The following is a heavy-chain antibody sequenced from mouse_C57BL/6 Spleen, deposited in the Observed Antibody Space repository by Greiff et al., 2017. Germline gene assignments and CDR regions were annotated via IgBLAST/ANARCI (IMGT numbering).Heavy chain of an antibody. J-gene: IGHJ2*01. V-gene: IGHV1-74*01. CDR3: AIRRDYDVFDY. Sequence: QVQLQQPGAELVKPGASVKVSCKASGYTFTSYWLHWVKQRPGQGLEWLGRIHPSDSDTNYNQKFKGKATLTVDKSYSTAYLQLSSLTSDDSAVYYCAIRRDYDVFDYWGQGTTLTVSS. D-gene: IGHD2-4*01. CDR1: GYTFTSYW. CDR2: IHPSDSDT.